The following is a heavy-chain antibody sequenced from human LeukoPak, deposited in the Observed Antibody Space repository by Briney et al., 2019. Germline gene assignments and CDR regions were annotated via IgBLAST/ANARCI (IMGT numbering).Heavy chain of an antibody. CDR2: IIPIFGTA. Sequence: SVKVSCKASGGTFSSYAISWVRQAPGQELEWMGGIIPIFGTANYAQKFQGRVTITADESTSTAYMELSSLRSEDTAVYYCARALRYSTDFDYWGQGTLVTVSS. CDR3: ARALRYSTDFDY. V-gene: IGHV1-69*13. CDR1: GGTFSSYA. J-gene: IGHJ4*02. D-gene: IGHD4-11*01.